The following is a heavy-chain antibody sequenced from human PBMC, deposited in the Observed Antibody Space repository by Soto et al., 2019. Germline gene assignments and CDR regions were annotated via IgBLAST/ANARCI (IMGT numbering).Heavy chain of an antibody. CDR2: INPNSGST. CDR3: ARVTATSPDAWLDP. V-gene: IGHV1-2*02. D-gene: IGHD4-4*01. J-gene: IGHJ5*02. CDR1: GYTFNDYF. Sequence: QVQLVQSGAEVKKPGASVNVSCRASGYTFNDYFLHWVRQAPGQGLEWMGWINPNSGSTHFAEEFEGVVTMTRDASITTVYLVINRLRSDDTAVYYCARVTATSPDAWLDPWGQGTLVTVSS.